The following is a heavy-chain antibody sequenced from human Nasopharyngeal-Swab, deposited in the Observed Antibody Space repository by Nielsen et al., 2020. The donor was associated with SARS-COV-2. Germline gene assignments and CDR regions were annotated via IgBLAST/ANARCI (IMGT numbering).Heavy chain of an antibody. J-gene: IGHJ4*02. V-gene: IGHV2-5*02. D-gene: IGHD6-19*01. CDR2: IYWDDDK. Sequence: SGPTPVNPTQTLTLTCTFSGFSLSTSGGGVGWIRQTPGKALEWLALIYWDDDKRYSPSLKSRLTITKDTSKNQVVLTMTNMDPVDTATYYCAHSALGYSSGWELDYWGQGTLVTVSS. CDR3: AHSALGYSSGWELDY. CDR1: GFSLSTSGGG.